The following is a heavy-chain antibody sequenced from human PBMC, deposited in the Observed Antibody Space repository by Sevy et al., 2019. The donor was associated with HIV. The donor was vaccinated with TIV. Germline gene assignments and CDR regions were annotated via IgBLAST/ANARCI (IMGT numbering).Heavy chain of an antibody. V-gene: IGHV3-21*01. CDR2: ISSTSSYI. CDR1: GFTSSSYS. Sequence: GGSLRLSCAASGFTSSSYSMNWVRQAPGKGLEWVSSISSTSSYIDYTYSVKGRFTISRDNARNSLYLQMNNLRAEDTAVYYCARDYNSGWRKFNLFDPWGQGTLVTVSS. CDR3: ARDYNSGWRKFNLFDP. D-gene: IGHD6-19*01. J-gene: IGHJ5*02.